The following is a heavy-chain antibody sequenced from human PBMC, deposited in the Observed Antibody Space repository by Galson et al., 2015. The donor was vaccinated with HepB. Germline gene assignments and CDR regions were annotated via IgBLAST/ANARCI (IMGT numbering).Heavy chain of an antibody. J-gene: IGHJ2*01. CDR1: GFTFSSYG. CDR3: AKDRVITTGWYFDL. V-gene: IGHV3-30*18. Sequence: SLRLSCAASGFTFSSYGMHWVRQAPGKGLEWVAVISYDGSNKYYADSVKGRSTISRDNSKNTLYLQMNSLRAEDTAVYYCAKDRVITTGWYFDLWGRGTLVTVSS. CDR2: ISYDGSNK. D-gene: IGHD3-22*01.